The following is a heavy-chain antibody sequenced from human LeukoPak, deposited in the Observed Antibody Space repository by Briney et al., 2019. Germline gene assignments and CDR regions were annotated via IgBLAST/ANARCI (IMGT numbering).Heavy chain of an antibody. CDR3: ASLSSCPGRTNGVCYFHYYYYMDV. Sequence: SETLSLTCTVSGGSISSSSYYWGWIRQPPGKGLEWIGSIYYSGSTYYNPSLKSRVTISVDTSKNQFSLKLSSVTAADTAVYYCASLSSCPGRTNGVCYFHYYYYMDVWGKGTTVTVSS. CDR1: GGSISSSSYY. V-gene: IGHV4-39*07. CDR2: IYYSGST. D-gene: IGHD2-8*01. J-gene: IGHJ6*03.